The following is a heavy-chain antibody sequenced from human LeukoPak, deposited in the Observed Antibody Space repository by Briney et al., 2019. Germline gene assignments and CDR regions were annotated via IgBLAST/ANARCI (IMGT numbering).Heavy chain of an antibody. CDR3: AKPRYSSSWGPFDY. D-gene: IGHD6-13*01. Sequence: PGGSLRLSCAASGFTLSSYGMHWVRQAPGKGLEWVAVIWYDGSNKYYADSVKGRFTISRDNSRNTLYLQMNSLRAEDTAVYYCAKPRYSSSWGPFDYWGQGTLVTVSS. CDR2: IWYDGSNK. J-gene: IGHJ4*02. V-gene: IGHV3-33*06. CDR1: GFTLSSYG.